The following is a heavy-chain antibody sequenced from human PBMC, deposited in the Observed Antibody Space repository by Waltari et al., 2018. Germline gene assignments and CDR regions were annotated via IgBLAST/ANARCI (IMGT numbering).Heavy chain of an antibody. CDR1: GGSFSGYD. Sequence: QVQLQQWGAGLLKPSETLSLTCAVYGGSFSGYDWSWIRQPPGKGLEWIGEINHSGSTNYNPSLKSRVTISVDTSKNQCSLKLNSVTAADTAVYYCARGSRRYYYMDVWGKGTTVTVSS. CDR3: ARGSRRYYYMDV. V-gene: IGHV4-34*01. CDR2: INHSGST. J-gene: IGHJ6*03.